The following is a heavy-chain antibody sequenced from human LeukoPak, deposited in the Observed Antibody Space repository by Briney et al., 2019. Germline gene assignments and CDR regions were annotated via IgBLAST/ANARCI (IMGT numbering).Heavy chain of an antibody. CDR3: ARVRFVGGPYYDSSPVYMDV. CDR2: MNPNSGNT. Sequence: GASVKVSCKASGYTFTSYDINWVRQATGQGLEWMGWMNPNSGNTGYAQKFQGRVTITRNTSISTAYMELSSLRSEDTAVYYCARVRFVGGPYYDSSPVYMDVWGKGTTVTVSS. D-gene: IGHD3-22*01. V-gene: IGHV1-8*03. J-gene: IGHJ6*03. CDR1: GYTFTSYD.